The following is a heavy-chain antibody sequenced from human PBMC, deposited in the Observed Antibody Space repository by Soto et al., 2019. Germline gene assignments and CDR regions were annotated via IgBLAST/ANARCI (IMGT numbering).Heavy chain of an antibody. CDR2: IYSRGST. Sequence: QVQLPESGPGLVKPSQTLSLTCTVSGGSISSGGYYWSWIRQHPGKGLAWIGSIYSRGSTYYNPSLKSRVTISVDTTKNQCSLKLSYVTAADTAVYYCARVPCSSTSCYASQRYGMDVWGQGTTVTVSS. D-gene: IGHD2-2*01. CDR3: ARVPCSSTSCYASQRYGMDV. J-gene: IGHJ6*02. V-gene: IGHV4-31*03. CDR1: GGSISSGGYY.